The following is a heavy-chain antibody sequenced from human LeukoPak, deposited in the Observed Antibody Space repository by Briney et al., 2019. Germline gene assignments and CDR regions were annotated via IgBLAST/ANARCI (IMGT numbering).Heavy chain of an antibody. CDR2: IWYDGSNK. CDR3: ARALHFEGFGPFDY. Sequence: PVGSLRLSCAASGFTFSSCGMHWVRQAPGKGLEWVAVIWYDGSNKYYADSVKGRFTISRDNSKNTLYLQMNSLRAEDTAVYYCARALHFEGFGPFDYWGQGTLVTVSS. CDR1: GFTFSSCG. D-gene: IGHD3-16*01. V-gene: IGHV3-33*01. J-gene: IGHJ4*02.